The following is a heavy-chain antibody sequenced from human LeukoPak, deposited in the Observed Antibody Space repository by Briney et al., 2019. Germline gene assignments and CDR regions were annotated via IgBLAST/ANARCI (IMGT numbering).Heavy chain of an antibody. J-gene: IGHJ4*02. CDR1: GFTFSSYT. CDR2: ISSSSSHI. CDR3: AKDSGSGYPQYYFDY. D-gene: IGHD3-3*01. Sequence: GGSLRLSCAASGFTFSSYTMNWVRQAPGKGLEWVSSISSSSSHIYYADSVKGRFTISRDNAKNSLYLQMNSLRAEDTAVYYCAKDSGSGYPQYYFDYWGQGTLVTVSS. V-gene: IGHV3-21*01.